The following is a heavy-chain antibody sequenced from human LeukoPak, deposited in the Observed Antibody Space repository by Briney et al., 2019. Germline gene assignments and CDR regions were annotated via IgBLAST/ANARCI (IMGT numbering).Heavy chain of an antibody. V-gene: IGHV3-66*01. CDR3: ARAGPSSSWHQFDY. CDR1: GFTVSRNY. D-gene: IGHD6-13*01. Sequence: GGSLRLSCAASGFTVSRNYMSWVRQAPGKGLEWVSVIYSGGSTYYADSVKGRFTISRDNSKNTLYLQMNSLRAEDTAVYYCARAGPSSSWHQFDYWGQGTLVTVSS. CDR2: IYSGGST. J-gene: IGHJ4*02.